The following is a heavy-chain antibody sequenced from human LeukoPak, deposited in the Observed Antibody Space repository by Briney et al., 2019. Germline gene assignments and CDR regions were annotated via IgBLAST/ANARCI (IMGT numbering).Heavy chain of an antibody. D-gene: IGHD5-18*01. J-gene: IGHJ4*02. Sequence: SETLSLTCTVSGGSISSSSYYWGWIRQPPGKGLEWIGSTYYSGSTYYNPSLKSRVTISVDTSKNQFSLKLSSVTAADTAVYYCARRVDTAMVIDYWGQGTLVTVSS. CDR3: ARRVDTAMVIDY. CDR2: TYYSGST. V-gene: IGHV4-39*01. CDR1: GGSISSSSYY.